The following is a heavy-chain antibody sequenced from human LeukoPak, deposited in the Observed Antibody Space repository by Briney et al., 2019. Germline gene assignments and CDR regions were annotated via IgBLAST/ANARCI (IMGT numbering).Heavy chain of an antibody. CDR3: ARVANWDLDY. V-gene: IGHV3-7*05. CDR1: GFTFSRYY. CDR2: IKEDGSDR. Sequence: PGGSLRLSCAASGFTFSRYYMSWVRQAPGKGLEWVASIKEDGSDRYYVDSVRGRFTISRDTAKNSLYLQMNSLRADGTAVYYCARVANWDLDYWGQGTLVPVSS. J-gene: IGHJ4*02. D-gene: IGHD1-1*01.